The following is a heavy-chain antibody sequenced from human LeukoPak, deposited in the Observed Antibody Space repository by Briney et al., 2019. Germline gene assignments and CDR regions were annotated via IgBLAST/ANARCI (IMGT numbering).Heavy chain of an antibody. CDR2: IGSDDSNK. J-gene: IGHJ4*02. CDR1: GFTFSTYG. D-gene: IGHD6-6*01. V-gene: IGHV3-30*02. Sequence: GGSLRLSCVASGFTFSTYGMHWVRQAPGKGLEWVAKIGSDDSNKHYADSVKGRFTLSRDNSKNTLYLQMNSLRAEDTAVYYCARDGPSIAADFDCWGQGTLVTVSS. CDR3: ARDGPSIAADFDC.